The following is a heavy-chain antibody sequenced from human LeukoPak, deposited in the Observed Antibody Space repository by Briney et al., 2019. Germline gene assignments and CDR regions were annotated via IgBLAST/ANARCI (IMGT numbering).Heavy chain of an antibody. J-gene: IGHJ5*02. CDR3: ARGCSGGSYLLWFDP. V-gene: IGHV1-69*06. Sequence: SVKVSCKASGGTFSSYAISWVRQAPGQGLEWMGGIIPVFGTANYAQKFQGRVTITADKSTSTAYMELSSLRSEDTAVYYCARGCSGGSYLLWFDPWGQGTLVTVSS. CDR2: IIPVFGTA. D-gene: IGHD2-15*01. CDR1: GGTFSSYA.